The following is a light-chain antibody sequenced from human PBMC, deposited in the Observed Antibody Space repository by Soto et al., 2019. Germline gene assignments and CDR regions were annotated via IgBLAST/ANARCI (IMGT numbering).Light chain of an antibody. CDR1: QSVSSY. CDR2: DAS. Sequence: EIVLTQSPATLSLSPGERATLSCRASQSVSSYLAWYQQKPGQAPRLLIYDASNRDTGVPARFSGSGSGTDFTLTISSLEPEDFAIYYCQHRSTWPLTFGGGTTVEIK. V-gene: IGKV3-11*01. CDR3: QHRSTWPLT. J-gene: IGKJ4*01.